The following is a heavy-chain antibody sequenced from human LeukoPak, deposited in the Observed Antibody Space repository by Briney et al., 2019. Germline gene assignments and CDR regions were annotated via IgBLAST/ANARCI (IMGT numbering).Heavy chain of an antibody. D-gene: IGHD4-17*01. J-gene: IGHJ4*02. V-gene: IGHV4-30-2*01. CDR3: ARNDYGDHRFVN. CDR1: GGSISSGGYS. CDR2: IYHSGST. Sequence: PSETLSLTCAVSGGSISSGGYSWSWIRQPPGKGLEWIGYIYHSGSTYYNPSLKSRVTISVDRSKNQFSLKLSSVTAADTAVYYCARNDYGDHRFVNWGQGTLVTVSS.